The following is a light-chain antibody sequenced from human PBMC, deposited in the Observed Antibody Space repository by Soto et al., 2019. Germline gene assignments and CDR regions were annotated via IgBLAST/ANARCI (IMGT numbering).Light chain of an antibody. CDR2: EDS. CDR3: YSTDSSGNHRV. V-gene: IGLV3-10*01. CDR1: ALPKKY. J-gene: IGLJ2*01. Sequence: YELTQPPSVSVSPGQTARIICSGDALPKKYAYWYQQKSGQAPVLVIYEDSKRPSGIPESFSGSSSGTMATLTISGAQVEDEADYYCYSTDSSGNHRVFGGGTKLTVL.